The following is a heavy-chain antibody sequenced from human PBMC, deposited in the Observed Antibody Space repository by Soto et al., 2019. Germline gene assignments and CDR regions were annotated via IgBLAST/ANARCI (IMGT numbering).Heavy chain of an antibody. CDR1: GGSISSSSYY. D-gene: IGHD6-19*01. Sequence: QLQLQESGPGLVKPSETLSLTCTVSGGSISSSSYYWGWIRQPPGKGLEWIGSIYYSGSTYYNPSLKSRVTISVDTSKNRFSLKLISVTAADTAVYYCASSGWLVSDYWGQGTLVTVSS. V-gene: IGHV4-39*01. CDR3: ASSGWLVSDY. CDR2: IYYSGST. J-gene: IGHJ4*02.